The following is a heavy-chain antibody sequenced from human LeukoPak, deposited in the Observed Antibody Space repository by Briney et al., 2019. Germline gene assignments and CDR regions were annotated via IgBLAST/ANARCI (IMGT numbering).Heavy chain of an antibody. CDR1: GFTFSNAW. CDR3: ARGSAAAGTRCFVY. D-gene: IGHD6-13*01. Sequence: GGSLRLSCAASGFTFSNAWMNWVRQAPGKGLEWVGRIKSKTDGGTTDYAAPVKGRFTISRDDSKNTLYLQMNSLRAEDTAVYYCARGSAAAGTRCFVYWGQGTLVTVSS. J-gene: IGHJ4*02. CDR2: IKSKTDGGTT. V-gene: IGHV3-15*07.